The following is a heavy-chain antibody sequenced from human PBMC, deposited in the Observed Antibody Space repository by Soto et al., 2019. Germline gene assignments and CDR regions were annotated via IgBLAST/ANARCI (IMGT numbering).Heavy chain of an antibody. V-gene: IGHV4-34*01. CDR3: ARHVRQWLDYNWLDP. CDR1: GGSFSGYY. D-gene: IGHD6-19*01. CDR2: INHSGST. Sequence: PSETLSLTCAVYGGSFSGYYWSWIRQPPGKGLEWIGEINHSGSTNYNPSLKSRVTISVDTSKNQFSLKLSSVTAADTAVYYCARHVRQWLDYNWLDPWGQGTLVTVSS. J-gene: IGHJ5*02.